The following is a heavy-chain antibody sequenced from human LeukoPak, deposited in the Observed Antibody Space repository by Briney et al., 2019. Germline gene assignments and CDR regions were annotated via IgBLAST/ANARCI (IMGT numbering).Heavy chain of an antibody. V-gene: IGHV3-23*01. Sequence: PGGSLRLSCAASGFTFSSYAMSWVRQAPGKGLEWVSAISGSGGSTYYADSVKGRFTISRDNSKNTLYLQMNSLRAEDTAVYYCAKDNSGSYSRGNDYWGQGTLVTVSS. CDR2: ISGSGGST. D-gene: IGHD1-26*01. J-gene: IGHJ4*02. CDR3: AKDNSGSYSRGNDY. CDR1: GFTFSSYA.